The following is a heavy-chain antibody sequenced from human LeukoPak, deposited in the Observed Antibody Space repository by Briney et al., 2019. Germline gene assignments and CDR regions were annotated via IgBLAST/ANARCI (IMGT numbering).Heavy chain of an antibody. V-gene: IGHV4-59*08. J-gene: IGHJ4*02. CDR2: IYYSGST. CDR1: GGSISSYY. D-gene: IGHD3-22*01. CDR3: ARHGSVSSGASV. Sequence: PSETLSLTCTVSGGSISSYYWSWIRQPPGKGLEWIGYIYYSGSTNYNPSLKSRVTISVDTSKNQFSLKLSSVTAADTAVYYCARHGSVSSGASVWGQGSLVTVSS.